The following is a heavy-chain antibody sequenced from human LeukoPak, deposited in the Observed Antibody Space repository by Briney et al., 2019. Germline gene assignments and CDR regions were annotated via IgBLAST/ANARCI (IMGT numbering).Heavy chain of an antibody. CDR2: ISAYNGNS. D-gene: IGHD2-21*02. CDR1: GYTFTSYG. V-gene: IGHV1-18*01. CDR3: ARGSLAAFHNGDS. J-gene: IGHJ4*02. Sequence: ASVKVSCKSSGYTFTSYGISWVRQAPGQGLEWMGWISAYNGNSKYTANLQGRSTMTTDTSTSTAYMELRSLRSDDTAVYFCARGSLAAFHNGDSWGQGTLIIVSS.